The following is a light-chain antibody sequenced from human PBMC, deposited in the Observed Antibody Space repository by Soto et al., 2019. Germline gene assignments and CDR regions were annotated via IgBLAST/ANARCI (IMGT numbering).Light chain of an antibody. Sequence: QSVLTQPASVSGSPGQSITISCTGTSSDVGSYSLVSWYQQHPGKAPKLMIYEGAKRPSGVSNRFSGSKSGNTASLTISGLQAEDEADYYCCSYAGSSSYDFGTGTKLTVL. CDR1: SSDVGSYSL. CDR2: EGA. J-gene: IGLJ1*01. V-gene: IGLV2-23*01. CDR3: CSYAGSSSYD.